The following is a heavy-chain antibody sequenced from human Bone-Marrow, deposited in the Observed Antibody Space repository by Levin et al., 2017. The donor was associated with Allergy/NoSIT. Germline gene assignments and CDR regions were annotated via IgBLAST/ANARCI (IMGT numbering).Heavy chain of an antibody. CDR3: TSAGGNYWSF. V-gene: IGHV3-15*01. D-gene: IGHD1-26*01. Sequence: GESLKISCAASGFTFSNAWMSWVRQAPVKGLEWVGRIKSKADRETTDYGAPVQGRFTISRDDSKNTLYLQMNILKSEDTAVYYCTSAGGNYWSFWGQGTLVTVSS. J-gene: IGHJ4*02. CDR1: GFTFSNAW. CDR2: IKSKADRETT.